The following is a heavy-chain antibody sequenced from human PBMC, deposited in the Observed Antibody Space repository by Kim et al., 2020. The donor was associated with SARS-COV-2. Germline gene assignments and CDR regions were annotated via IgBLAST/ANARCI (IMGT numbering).Heavy chain of an antibody. CDR1: GYTFTSYG. CDR3: ARDRRITIFGVVISDYYYYYGMDV. V-gene: IGHV1-18*04. Sequence: ASVKVSCKASGYTFTSYGISWVRQAPGQGLEWMGWISAYNGNTNYAQKLQGRVTMTTDTSTSTAYMELRSLRSDDTAVYYCARDRRITIFGVVISDYYYYYGMDVWGQGTTVTVS. J-gene: IGHJ6*02. CDR2: ISAYNGNT. D-gene: IGHD3-3*01.